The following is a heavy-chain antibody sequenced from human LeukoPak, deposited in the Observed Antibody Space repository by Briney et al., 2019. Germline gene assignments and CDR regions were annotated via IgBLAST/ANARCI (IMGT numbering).Heavy chain of an antibody. V-gene: IGHV3-30*04. CDR2: MSFDGSVE. Sequence: PGGSLRPSCAASGFTFGNYAMHWVRQTPGRGLEWLAVMSFDGSVEHYADSVKGRFTISRDNSKSMLFLQMNSLRADDTAVYYCGRGGGFYDILTGHIWFDPSGQGTLVAVSS. D-gene: IGHD3-9*01. CDR1: GFTFGNYA. CDR3: GRGGGFYDILTGHIWFDP. J-gene: IGHJ5*02.